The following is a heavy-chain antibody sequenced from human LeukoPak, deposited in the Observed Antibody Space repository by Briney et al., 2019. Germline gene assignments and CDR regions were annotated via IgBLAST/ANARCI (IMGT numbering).Heavy chain of an antibody. CDR1: GFPFSSYS. V-gene: IGHV3-21*01. J-gene: IGHJ4*02. CDR3: ARVWSPPYTSSWPDYFDY. D-gene: IGHD6-13*01. CDR2: ISSSSSYI. Sequence: GGSLRLSCVASGFPFSSYSMNWVRQAPGKGLEWVSSISSSSSYIYYADSLKGRFTISRDNAKNSLYLQMNSLRAEDTAVYYCARVWSPPYTSSWPDYFDYWGQGTLVTVSS.